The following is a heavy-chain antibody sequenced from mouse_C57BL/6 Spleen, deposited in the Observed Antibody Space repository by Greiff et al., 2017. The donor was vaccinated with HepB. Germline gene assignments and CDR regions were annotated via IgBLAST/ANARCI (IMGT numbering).Heavy chain of an antibody. CDR3: ARGDYDYDGGSYWYFDV. D-gene: IGHD2-4*01. V-gene: IGHV3-5*01. CDR2: IYYSGTI. Sequence: VQLKESGPGLVKPSQTVFLTCTVTGISITTGNYRWSWIRQFPGNKLEWIGYIYYSGTITYNPSLTSRTTITRDTPKNQFFLEMNSLTAEDTATYHCARGDYDYDGGSYWYFDVWGTGTTVTVSS. CDR1: GISITTGNYR. J-gene: IGHJ1*03.